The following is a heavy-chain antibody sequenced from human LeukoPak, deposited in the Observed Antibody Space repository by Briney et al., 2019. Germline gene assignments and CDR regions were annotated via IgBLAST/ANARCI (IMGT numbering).Heavy chain of an antibody. CDR1: GGSYSGCY. Sequence: SETLSLTCAVYGGSYSGCYWSWIRQPPGKGLEWIGEINHSGSTNYNPSLKSRVTISVDTSKNQFSLKLSSVTAADTAVYYCARGDYSSSWYRGLVWFDPWGQGTLVTVSS. CDR3: ARGDYSSSWYRGLVWFDP. D-gene: IGHD6-13*01. V-gene: IGHV4-34*01. J-gene: IGHJ5*02. CDR2: INHSGST.